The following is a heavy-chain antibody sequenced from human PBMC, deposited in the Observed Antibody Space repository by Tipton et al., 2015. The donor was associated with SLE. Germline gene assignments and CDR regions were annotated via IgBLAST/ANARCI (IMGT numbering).Heavy chain of an antibody. J-gene: IGHJ6*03. D-gene: IGHD6-19*01. CDR2: IYHSGST. Sequence: TLSLTCAFSGYSISSGYYWGWIRQPPGKGLEWIGSIYHSGSTYYNPSLKSRVTISVDTSKNQFSLKLSSVTVADTAVYYCARNRRGVAVAHGYYMDVWGKGTTVTVSS. V-gene: IGHV4-38-2*01. CDR3: ARNRRGVAVAHGYYMDV. CDR1: GYSISSGYY.